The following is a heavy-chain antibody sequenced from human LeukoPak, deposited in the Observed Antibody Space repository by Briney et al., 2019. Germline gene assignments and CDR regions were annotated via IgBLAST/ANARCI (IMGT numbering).Heavy chain of an antibody. CDR2: IYYSGST. Sequence: NPSETLSLTCAVYGGSISSHYWSWIRQPPGKGLEWIGYIYYSGSTNYNPSLKSRVTISVDTSKNQFSLKLSSVTAADTAVYYCARGPGTTEGYFDYWGQGTLVTVSS. CDR1: GGSISSHY. J-gene: IGHJ4*02. CDR3: ARGPGTTEGYFDY. D-gene: IGHD1-1*01. V-gene: IGHV4-59*11.